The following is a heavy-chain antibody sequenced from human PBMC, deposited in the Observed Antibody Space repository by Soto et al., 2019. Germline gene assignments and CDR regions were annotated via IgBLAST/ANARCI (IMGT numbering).Heavy chain of an antibody. CDR2: ISWNSDII. V-gene: IGHV3-9*01. Sequence: EVQLVESGGGLVQPGRSLRLSCAASGFTFDDYAMHWVRQAPGKGLEWVSGISWNSDIIGYADSVKGRFTISRDNAKNSLYMQMNSLRTEDTALYYCAILGSGPRWVRGMGAFDIWGQGTMVTLSS. J-gene: IGHJ3*02. CDR3: AILGSGPRWVRGMGAFDI. CDR1: GFTFDDYA. D-gene: IGHD3-3*01.